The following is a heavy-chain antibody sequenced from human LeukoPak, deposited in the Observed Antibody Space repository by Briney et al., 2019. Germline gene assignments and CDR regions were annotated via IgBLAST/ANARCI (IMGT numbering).Heavy chain of an antibody. CDR1: GGTFSSYA. D-gene: IGHD2-2*02. J-gene: IGHJ5*02. CDR3: ARSVVVPAAILDWFDP. Sequence: SVKVSCKASGGTFSSYAISWVRQAPGQGLEWLGRISPILGIANYAQKFQGRVTITADKSTSTAYMELSSLRSEDTAVYYCARSVVVPAAILDWFDPWGQGTLVTVSS. CDR2: ISPILGIA. V-gene: IGHV1-69*04.